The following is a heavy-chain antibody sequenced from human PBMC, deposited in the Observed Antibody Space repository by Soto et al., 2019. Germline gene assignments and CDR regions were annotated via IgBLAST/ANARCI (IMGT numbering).Heavy chain of an antibody. V-gene: IGHV1-2*02. D-gene: IGHD5-12*01. CDR1: GYVFTGYY. Sequence: PSVKVSCTASGYVFTGYYINWGRRAPGQGLEWMGWINTDSGGTNYQQKFQGRVTMTRATSISTAYMELSSLRSDATAVYYCTRKVPTFHLDYRAQRTFVTVSS. J-gene: IGHJ4*02. CDR2: INTDSGGT. CDR3: TRKVPTFHLDY.